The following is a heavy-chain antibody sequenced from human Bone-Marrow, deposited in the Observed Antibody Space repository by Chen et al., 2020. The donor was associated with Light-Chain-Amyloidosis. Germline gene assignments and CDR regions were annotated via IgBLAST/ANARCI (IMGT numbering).Heavy chain of an antibody. Sequence: QVQLMQSGAAVTKHGASVKVSCQASGYTFTGYYRHWVRQAPGQGLEWMGWINPNSGGTNYAQKFQGRVTMTRDTSISTAYMELSRLRSDDTAVYYCARVLQVVVAAADAFDIWGQGTMVTVSS. J-gene: IGHJ3*02. D-gene: IGHD2-15*01. CDR3: ARVLQVVVAAADAFDI. CDR2: INPNSGGT. V-gene: IGHV1-2*02. CDR1: GYTFTGYY.